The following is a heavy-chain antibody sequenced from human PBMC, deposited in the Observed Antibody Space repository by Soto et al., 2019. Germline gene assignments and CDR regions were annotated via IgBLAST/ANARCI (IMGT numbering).Heavy chain of an antibody. CDR3: TIMISDITICGFFRPHDAFDI. CDR1: GYTFTSYD. CDR2: MNPNSGNT. Sequence: GASVKVSCKASGYTFTSYDINWVRQATGQRLEWMGWMNPNSGNTGYAQKLQGRVTMTRNTSISTAYMELSSLKTEDTAVYYCTIMISDITICGFFRPHDAFDIWGQGTMVTVSS. D-gene: IGHD3-3*01. J-gene: IGHJ3*02. V-gene: IGHV1-8*01.